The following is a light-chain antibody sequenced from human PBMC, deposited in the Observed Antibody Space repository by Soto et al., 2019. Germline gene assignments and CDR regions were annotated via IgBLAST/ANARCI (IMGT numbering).Light chain of an antibody. CDR1: QSIRSN. CDR3: QQYDSSPIT. Sequence: EIVMTQSPDTLSVSPGEGATLSCRVSQSIRSNLAWYQQRPGQAPSLLIYGASRRATGIPDRFSGSGSGTDFTLTISRLEPEDFAVYYCQQYDSSPITFGQGTRLEI. CDR2: GAS. V-gene: IGKV3-20*01. J-gene: IGKJ5*01.